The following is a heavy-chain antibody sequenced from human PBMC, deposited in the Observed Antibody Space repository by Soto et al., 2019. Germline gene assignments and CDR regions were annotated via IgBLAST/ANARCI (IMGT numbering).Heavy chain of an antibody. D-gene: IGHD6-13*01. CDR2: INAGNGNT. CDR3: ARVAQQLVRGWWFDP. Sequence: GASVKASCKASGYTFTSYAMHWVRQAPGQRLEWMGWINAGNGNTKYSQKFQGRVTITRDTSASTAYMELSSLRSEDTAVYYCARVAQQLVRGWWFDPWGQGTLVTVS. J-gene: IGHJ5*02. CDR1: GYTFTSYA. V-gene: IGHV1-3*01.